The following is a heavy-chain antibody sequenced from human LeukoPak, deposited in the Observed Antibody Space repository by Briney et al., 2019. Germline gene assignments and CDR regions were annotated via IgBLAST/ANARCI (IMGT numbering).Heavy chain of an antibody. CDR1: GFTFSSYG. J-gene: IGHJ4*02. CDR3: AKSKREAVAVVFDY. D-gene: IGHD6-19*01. Sequence: PGGSLRLSCAASGFTFSSYGMHWVRQAPGKGLEWVSGISWNSGSIGYADSVKGRFTISRDNAKNSLYLQMNSLRAEDTALYYCAKSKREAVAVVFDYWGQGTLVTVSS. CDR2: ISWNSGSI. V-gene: IGHV3-9*01.